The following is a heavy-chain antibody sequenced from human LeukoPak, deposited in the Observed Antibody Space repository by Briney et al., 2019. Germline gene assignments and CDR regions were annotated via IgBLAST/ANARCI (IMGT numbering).Heavy chain of an antibody. J-gene: IGHJ4*02. CDR2: IYYSGST. CDR3: ARQLGYCSSTSCYADKVDY. Sequence: SETLSLTCTVSGGSISSSSYYWGWIRQPPGKGLEWIGSIYYSGSTHYNPSLKSRVTISVDTSKDQFSLKLSSVTAADTAVYYCARQLGYCSSTSCYADKVDYWGQGTLVTVSS. V-gene: IGHV4-39*01. D-gene: IGHD2-2*01. CDR1: GGSISSSSYY.